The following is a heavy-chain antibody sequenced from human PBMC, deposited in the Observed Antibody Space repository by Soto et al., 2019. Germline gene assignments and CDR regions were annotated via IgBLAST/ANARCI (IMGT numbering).Heavy chain of an antibody. CDR3: ARDLYHWNDFDP. CDR1: GYTFTSYG. J-gene: IGHJ5*02. V-gene: IGHV1-18*01. Sequence: ASVKVSCKASGYTFTSYGISWVRQAPGQGLEWIGWISAYNGNTNYAQKLQGRVTMTTDTSTSTAYMELRSLRSDDTAVYYCARDLYHWNDFDPWGQGTLVTVSS. CDR2: ISAYNGNT. D-gene: IGHD1-20*01.